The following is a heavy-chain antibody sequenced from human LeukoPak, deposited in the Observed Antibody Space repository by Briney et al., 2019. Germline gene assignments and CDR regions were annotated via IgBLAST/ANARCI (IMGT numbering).Heavy chain of an antibody. V-gene: IGHV1-18*01. Sequence: ASVKVSCKASGYTFTSYGISWVRQAPGQGLEWMGWISAYNGNTNYAQKLQGRVTMTRDTSISTAYMELSRLRSDDTAVYYCARGYGSGSYYNKEKDAFDIWGQGTMVTVSS. CDR3: ARGYGSGSYYNKEKDAFDI. CDR1: GYTFTSYG. J-gene: IGHJ3*02. D-gene: IGHD3-10*01. CDR2: ISAYNGNT.